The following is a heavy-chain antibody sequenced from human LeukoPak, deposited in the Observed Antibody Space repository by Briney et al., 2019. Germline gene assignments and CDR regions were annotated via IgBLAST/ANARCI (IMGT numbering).Heavy chain of an antibody. CDR2: INHSGST. J-gene: IGHJ5*02. D-gene: IGHD3-10*01. V-gene: IGHV4-34*01. CDR1: GGSFSDYY. CDR3: ARDKGQYGSATPGFTWFDP. Sequence: SETLSLTCADYGGSFSDYYWSWIRQPPGKGLEWIGEINHSGSTNYNPSLKSRVTISVDTSKNQFSLSLGSVTAADTAIYYCARDKGQYGSATPGFTWFDPWGQGTLVTVSS.